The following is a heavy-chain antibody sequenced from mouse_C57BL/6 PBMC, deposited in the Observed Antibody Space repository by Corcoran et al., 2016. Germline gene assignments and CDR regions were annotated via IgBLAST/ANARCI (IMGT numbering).Heavy chain of an antibody. CDR1: GYTFTDYY. J-gene: IGHJ4*01. CDR3: ARTSYGYDGYYYAMDY. Sequence: EVQLQQSGPELVKPGASVKISCKASGYTFTDYYMNWVKQSHGKSLEWIGDINPNNGGTSYNQKFKGKATLTVDKSSSTAYMELRSLTSEDSAVYYCARTSYGYDGYYYAMDYWGQGTSVTVSS. CDR2: INPNNGGT. V-gene: IGHV1-26*01. D-gene: IGHD2-9*01.